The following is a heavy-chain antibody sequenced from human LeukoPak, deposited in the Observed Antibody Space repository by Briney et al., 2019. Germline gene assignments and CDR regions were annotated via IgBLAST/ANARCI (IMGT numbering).Heavy chain of an antibody. CDR2: INHSGST. V-gene: IGHV4-34*01. J-gene: IGHJ3*02. Sequence: SETLSLTCAVYGGSFSGYYWSWIRQPPGKGLEWIGEINHSGSTNYNPSLKSRVTISVDTSKNQFSLKLSSVTAADTAVYYCARAIIYYDSSGYYRPRRAFDIWGQGTMVTVSS. CDR3: ARAIIYYDSSGYYRPRRAFDI. CDR1: GGSFSGYY. D-gene: IGHD3-22*01.